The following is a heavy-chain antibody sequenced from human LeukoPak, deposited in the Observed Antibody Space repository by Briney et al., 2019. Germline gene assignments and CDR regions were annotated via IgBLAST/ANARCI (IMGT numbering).Heavy chain of an antibody. Sequence: PGGSLRLSCAASGFTFNNAWMSRVRQAPGQGLEWVGRIKSKTDGGTTDYAAPVKGRFTISRDDSKNTLYLQMNSLKIEDTAVYYCTRIIKSGSFDYWGQGVLVTVSS. V-gene: IGHV3-15*01. D-gene: IGHD1-26*01. CDR3: TRIIKSGSFDY. CDR1: GFTFNNAW. CDR2: IKSKTDGGTT. J-gene: IGHJ4*02.